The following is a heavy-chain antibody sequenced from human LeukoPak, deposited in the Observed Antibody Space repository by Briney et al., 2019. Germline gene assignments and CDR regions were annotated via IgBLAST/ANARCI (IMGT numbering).Heavy chain of an antibody. CDR1: GGSFSGYY. CDR3: ARIDTAMVYPFDY. CDR2: INHSGST. V-gene: IGHV4-34*01. J-gene: IGHJ4*02. D-gene: IGHD5-18*01. Sequence: SETLSLTCAVYGGSFSGYYWSWIRQPLGKGLEWIGEINHSGSTNYNPSLKSRVTISVDTSKNQFSLKLSSVTAADTAVYYCARIDTAMVYPFDYWGQGTLVTVSS.